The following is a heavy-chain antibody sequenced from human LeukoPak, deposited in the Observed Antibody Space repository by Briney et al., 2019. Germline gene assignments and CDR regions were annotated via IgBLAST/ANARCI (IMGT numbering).Heavy chain of an antibody. V-gene: IGHV4-34*01. CDR1: GGSFSGYY. J-gene: IGHJ6*02. Sequence: PSETLSLTCAVSGGSFSGYYWTWIRQPPGKGLEWIGEINHSGSANYNPSLMSRVTISSDTSKNHFSLNLSSVTAADTAVYYCARLLTYYGMDVWGQGTTVTVSS. CDR3: ARLLTYYGMDV. D-gene: IGHD2-21*01. CDR2: INHSGSA.